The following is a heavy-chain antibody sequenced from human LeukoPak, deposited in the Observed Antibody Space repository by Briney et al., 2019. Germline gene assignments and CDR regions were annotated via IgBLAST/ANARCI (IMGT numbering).Heavy chain of an antibody. Sequence: SETLSLTCAVYGGSFSGYYWSWIRQPPGKGLEWIGEINHSGSTNYNPSLKSRVTISVDTSKNQFSLKLSSVTAADTAVYYCARAWGYGLKFDPWGQGTLVTVSS. CDR2: INHSGST. D-gene: IGHD5-18*01. CDR3: ARAWGYGLKFDP. CDR1: GGSFSGYY. V-gene: IGHV4-34*01. J-gene: IGHJ5*02.